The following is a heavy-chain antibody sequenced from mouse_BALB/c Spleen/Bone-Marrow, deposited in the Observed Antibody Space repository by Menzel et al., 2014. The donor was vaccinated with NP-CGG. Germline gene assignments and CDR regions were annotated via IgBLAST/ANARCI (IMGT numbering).Heavy chain of an antibody. V-gene: IGHV1-15*01. CDR1: GYTFTDYE. J-gene: IGHJ3*01. D-gene: IGHD1-2*01. CDR2: IHPGTGGT. CDR3: TRWLRLF. Sequence: QVTLKECGAELVRPGASVKLSCKALGYTFTDYEIHWVKQTPVHGLEWIGGIHPGTGGTAYNQKFKGKATLTADKYSSTAYMELSSLTSEDSAVYYCTRWLRLFWGQGTLVTVSA.